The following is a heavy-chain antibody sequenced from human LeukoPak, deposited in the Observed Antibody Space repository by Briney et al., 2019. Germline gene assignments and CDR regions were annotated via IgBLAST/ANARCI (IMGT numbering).Heavy chain of an antibody. D-gene: IGHD3-9*01. Sequence: GASVKVSCKASGYTFTSYYMHWVRQAPGQGLEWMGIINPSGGSTSYAQKFQGRVTMTRDTSTSTVYMELSSLRSEDTAVYYCARGRGDILTGSSYYMDVWGKGTTVTISS. CDR3: ARGRGDILTGSSYYMDV. V-gene: IGHV1-46*01. CDR1: GYTFTSYY. J-gene: IGHJ6*03. CDR2: INPSGGST.